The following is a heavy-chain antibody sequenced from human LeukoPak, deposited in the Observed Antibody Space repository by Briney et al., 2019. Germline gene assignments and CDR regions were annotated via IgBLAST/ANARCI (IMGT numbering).Heavy chain of an antibody. CDR3: ARDGLAVSAFDI. J-gene: IGHJ3*02. V-gene: IGHV3-74*01. D-gene: IGHD6-19*01. CDR2: INTDGSSA. CDR1: GFTFSRYW. Sequence: GGSLRLSCAASGFTFSRYWVHWVRQAPGKGLVWVSRINTDGSSATYADSVKGRFTVSRDNAKNSLYLQMNSLRAEDTAVYYCARDGLAVSAFDIWGQGTMVTVSS.